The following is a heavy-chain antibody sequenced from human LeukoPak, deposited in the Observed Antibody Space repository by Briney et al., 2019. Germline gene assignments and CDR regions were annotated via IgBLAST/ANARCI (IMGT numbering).Heavy chain of an antibody. CDR1: GFTFSSYA. CDR3: AKLSGVWGSKDRRYFEY. D-gene: IGHD3-16*01. J-gene: IGHJ4*02. Sequence: PGGSLRLSCAVSGFTFSSYAMTWVRQAPGKGLEWVSGIGIGGGTYHADSVKGRFTISRDNSKNTLYLQMNSLRAEDTAVYYCAKLSGVWGSKDRRYFEYWGQGTLVTVSS. V-gene: IGHV3-23*01. CDR2: IGIGGGT.